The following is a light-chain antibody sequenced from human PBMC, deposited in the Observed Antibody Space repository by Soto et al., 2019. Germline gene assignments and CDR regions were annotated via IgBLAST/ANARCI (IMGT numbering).Light chain of an antibody. CDR2: GAS. V-gene: IGKV3-20*01. CDR3: QQFGSSPWT. CDR1: QSVDSSY. Sequence: EIVLTQSPDTLSLSPGVRATLSCRASQSVDSSYLAWYHQKPGQAPRLLIYGASSRATGIPDRFSGSGSGTDFTLTISRLEPEDFAVYYCQQFGSSPWTFGQGTKVEIK. J-gene: IGKJ1*01.